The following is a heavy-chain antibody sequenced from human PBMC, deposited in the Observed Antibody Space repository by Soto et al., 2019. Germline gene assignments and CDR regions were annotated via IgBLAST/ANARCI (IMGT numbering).Heavy chain of an antibody. Sequence: QVQLQESGPGLVKPSQTLSLTCTVSGGSISSGGYYWSWIRQHPGKGLEWIGYIYYSGTTYYNPSLKSRVTISGDTAKTQFSLKLGSVAAADTAVYSCARVDMHDPPPRYWGQGTLVTVSS. CDR3: ARVDMHDPPPRY. D-gene: IGHD2-15*01. CDR2: IYYSGTT. CDR1: GGSISSGGYY. V-gene: IGHV4-31*03. J-gene: IGHJ4*02.